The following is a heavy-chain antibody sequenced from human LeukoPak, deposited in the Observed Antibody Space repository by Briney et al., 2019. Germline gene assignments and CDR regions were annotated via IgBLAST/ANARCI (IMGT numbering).Heavy chain of an antibody. D-gene: IGHD3-10*01. CDR2: IRYDGSNK. V-gene: IGHV3-30*02. CDR1: GFTFSSYG. CDR3: AKEFDGQGLWFGELLSGYFDY. Sequence: GGSLRLSCAASGFTFSSYGMYWVRQAPGKGLEWVAFIRYDGSNKYYADSVKGRFTVSRDNSKNTLYLQMKSLRAEDTAVYYCAKEFDGQGLWFGELLSGYFDYWGQGTLVTVSS. J-gene: IGHJ4*02.